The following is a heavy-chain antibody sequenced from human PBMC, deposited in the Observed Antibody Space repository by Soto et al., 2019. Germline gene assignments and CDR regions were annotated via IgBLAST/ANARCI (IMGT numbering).Heavy chain of an antibody. D-gene: IGHD6-6*01. V-gene: IGHV4-34*01. J-gene: IGHJ2*01. CDR2: INHSGST. CDR3: ARKRVYASRGYFDL. CDR1: DRSFSGYY. Sequence: SETLSLTCAVYDRSFSGYYWSWIRQPPGKGLEWIGEINHSGSTNSNPSLQSRVTISIDTSKNQFSLKLSSVTAADTAVYYCARKRVYASRGYFDLWGRDTLVTVSS.